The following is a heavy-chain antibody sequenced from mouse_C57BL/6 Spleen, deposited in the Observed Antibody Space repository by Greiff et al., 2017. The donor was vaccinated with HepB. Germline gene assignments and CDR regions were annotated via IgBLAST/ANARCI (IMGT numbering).Heavy chain of an antibody. CDR3: TRGKGYYGNFDWYFDV. V-gene: IGHV5-9-1*02. J-gene: IGHJ1*03. D-gene: IGHD2-1*01. CDR1: GFTFSSYA. CDR2: ISSGGDYI. Sequence: EVQRVESGEGLVKPGGSLKLSCAASGFTFSSYAMSWVRQTPEKRLEWVAYISSGGDYIYYADTVKGRFTISRDNARNTLYLQMSSLKSEDTAMYYCTRGKGYYGNFDWYFDVWGTGTTVTVSS.